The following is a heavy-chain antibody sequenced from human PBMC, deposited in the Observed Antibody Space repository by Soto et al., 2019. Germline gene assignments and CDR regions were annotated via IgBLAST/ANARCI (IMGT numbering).Heavy chain of an antibody. CDR2: TYYRSKWYN. D-gene: IGHD3-16*02. CDR3: ARVVHDYVWGSYRDYYYGMDV. CDR1: GDSVSSNSAA. Sequence: PSQTLSLTCAISGDSVSSNSAAWNWIRQSPSRGPEWLGRTYYRSKWYNDYAVSVKSRITINPDTSKNQFSLQLNSVTPEDTAVYYCARVVHDYVWGSYRDYYYGMDVWGQGTTVTVSS. J-gene: IGHJ6*02. V-gene: IGHV6-1*01.